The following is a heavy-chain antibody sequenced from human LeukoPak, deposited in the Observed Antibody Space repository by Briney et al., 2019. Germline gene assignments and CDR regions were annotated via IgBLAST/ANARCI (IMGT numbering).Heavy chain of an antibody. CDR3: ARLSLPQCYYDSSGYYGNFQH. V-gene: IGHV4-34*01. Sequence: KPSETLSLTCAVYGGSFSGYYWSWIRQPPGKGLEWIGEIYHSGGTYYNPSLKSRVTMSVDTSKNQFSLKLSSVTAADTAVYYCARLSLPQCYYDSSGYYGNFQHWGQGTLVTVSS. J-gene: IGHJ1*01. CDR1: GGSFSGYY. D-gene: IGHD3-22*01. CDR2: IYHSGGT.